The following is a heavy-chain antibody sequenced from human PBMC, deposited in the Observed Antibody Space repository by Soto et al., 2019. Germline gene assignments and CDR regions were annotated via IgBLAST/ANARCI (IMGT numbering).Heavy chain of an antibody. CDR3: ARLHNPFTVTTDI. CDR2: IYHSGST. D-gene: IGHD4-17*01. Sequence: PSETLSLTCAVSGGSISSSNWCSWVRQPPGKGLEWIGEIYHSGSTNYNPSLKSRVTISVDKSKNQFSLKLSSVTAADTAVYYCARLHNPFTVTTDIWGQGTLVTVSS. V-gene: IGHV4-4*02. CDR1: GGSISSSNW. J-gene: IGHJ4*02.